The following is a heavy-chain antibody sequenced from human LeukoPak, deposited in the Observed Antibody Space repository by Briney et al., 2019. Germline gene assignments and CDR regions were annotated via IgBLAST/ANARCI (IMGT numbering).Heavy chain of an antibody. D-gene: IGHD3-10*01. CDR1: GFTFSSSD. CDR3: ARAIAMFRGVNYFDY. J-gene: IGHJ4*02. V-gene: IGHV3-13*01. Sequence: GGSLRLSCSASGFTFSSSDMHWVRQVTGKGLEWVSAIGTTGDTYYPGSVKGRFTISRENAKNSLYLQMNSLRAGDTAVYYCARAIAMFRGVNYFDYWGRGTLVTVSS. CDR2: IGTTGDT.